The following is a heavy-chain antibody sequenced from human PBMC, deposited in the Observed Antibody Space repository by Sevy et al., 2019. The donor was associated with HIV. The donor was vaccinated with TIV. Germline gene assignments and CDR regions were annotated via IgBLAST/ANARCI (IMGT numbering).Heavy chain of an antibody. D-gene: IGHD3-3*01. CDR2: IYWNDDK. V-gene: IGHV2-5*01. J-gene: IGHJ5*02. CDR3: AHPSGYYTTNWFDP. Sequence: SGPTLVNPTQTLTLTCTFSGFSLSTSGVGVGWIRQPPGKALEWLALIYWNDDKRYSPFLKSRLTITKDTSKNQVVLTMTNMDPVDTATYYCAHPSGYYTTNWFDPWGQGTLVTVSS. CDR1: GFSLSTSGVG.